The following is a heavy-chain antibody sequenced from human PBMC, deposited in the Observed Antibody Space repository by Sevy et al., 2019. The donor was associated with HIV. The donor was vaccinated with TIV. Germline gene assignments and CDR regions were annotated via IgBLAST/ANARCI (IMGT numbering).Heavy chain of an antibody. V-gene: IGHV3-30*02. CDR1: GFTFSSYG. D-gene: IGHD4-4*01. CDR3: AKDKNAYSNYVDYYYGMDV. Sequence: GGSLRLSCAASGFTFSSYGMHWVRQAPGKGLEWVAFIRYDGSNKYYADSVKGRFTISRDNSKNTLYLQMNSLRAEDTAMYYCAKDKNAYSNYVDYYYGMDVWGQGTTVTVSS. CDR2: IRYDGSNK. J-gene: IGHJ6*02.